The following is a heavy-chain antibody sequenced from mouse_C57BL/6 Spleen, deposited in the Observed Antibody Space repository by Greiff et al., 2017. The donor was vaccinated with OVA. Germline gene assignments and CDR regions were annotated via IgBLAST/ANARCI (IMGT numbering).Heavy chain of an antibody. CDR2: IHPNSGST. D-gene: IGHD3-2*02. V-gene: IGHV1-64*01. CDR1: GYTFTSYW. CDR3: AKTAQAFYAMDY. J-gene: IGHJ4*01. Sequence: VQLQQSGAELVKPGASVKLSCKASGYTFTSYWMHWVKQRPGQGLEWIGMIHPNSGSTNYNEKFKSKATLTVDKSSSTAYMQLSSLTSEDSAVYYCAKTAQAFYAMDYWGQGTSVTVSS.